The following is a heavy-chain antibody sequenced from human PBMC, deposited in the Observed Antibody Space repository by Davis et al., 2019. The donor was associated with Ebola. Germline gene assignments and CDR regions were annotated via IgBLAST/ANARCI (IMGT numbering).Heavy chain of an antibody. J-gene: IGHJ6*02. V-gene: IGHV4-34*01. Sequence: MPSETLSLTCAVYGGSFSGYYWSWIRQPPGKGLEWIGEINHSGSTNYNPSLKSRVTISVDTSKNQFSLKLSSVTAADTAVYYCAGGFGRYSSRYYYYYGMDVWGQGTTVTVSS. CDR2: INHSGST. CDR1: GGSFSGYY. D-gene: IGHD6-13*01. CDR3: AGGFGRYSSRYYYYYGMDV.